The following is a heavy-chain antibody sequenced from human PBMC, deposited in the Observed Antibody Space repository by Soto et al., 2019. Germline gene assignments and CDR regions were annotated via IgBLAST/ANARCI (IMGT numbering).Heavy chain of an antibody. D-gene: IGHD3-10*01. Sequence: SETLSLTCTVSGGSISSGDYYWSWIRQPPGKGLEWIGYIYYSGSTYYNPSLKSRVTISVDTSKNQFSLKLSSVTAADTAVYYCARDRGTELSRYYYGMDVWGQGTTVTVSS. CDR1: GGSISSGDYY. CDR2: IYYSGST. V-gene: IGHV4-30-4*01. J-gene: IGHJ6*02. CDR3: ARDRGTELSRYYYGMDV.